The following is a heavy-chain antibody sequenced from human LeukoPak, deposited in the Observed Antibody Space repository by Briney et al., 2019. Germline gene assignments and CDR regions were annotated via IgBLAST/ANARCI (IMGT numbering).Heavy chain of an antibody. D-gene: IGHD6-6*01. CDR1: GFTFSSYS. J-gene: IGHJ4*02. CDR3: AKMSSSDHFDY. V-gene: IGHV3-66*02. Sequence: GGSLRLSCAASGFTFSSYSMNWVRQAPGKGLEWVSVIYSGGSTYYADSVKGRFTISRDNSENTLYLQMNSLRAEDTAVYYCAKMSSSDHFDYWGQGTLVTVSS. CDR2: IYSGGST.